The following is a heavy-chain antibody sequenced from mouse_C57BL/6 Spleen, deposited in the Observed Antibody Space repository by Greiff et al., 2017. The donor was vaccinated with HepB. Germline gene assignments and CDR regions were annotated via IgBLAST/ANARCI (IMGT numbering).Heavy chain of an antibody. CDR2: IRSKSNNYAT. CDR3: VGNYYGSTSFAY. D-gene: IGHD1-1*01. CDR1: GFSFNTYA. Sequence: GGGLVQPKGSLKLSCAASGFSFNTYAMNWVRQAPGKGLEWVARIRSKSNNYATYYADSVKDRFTISRDDSESMLYLQMNNLKTEDTAMYYCVGNYYGSTSFAYWGQGTLVTVSA. V-gene: IGHV10-1*01. J-gene: IGHJ3*01.